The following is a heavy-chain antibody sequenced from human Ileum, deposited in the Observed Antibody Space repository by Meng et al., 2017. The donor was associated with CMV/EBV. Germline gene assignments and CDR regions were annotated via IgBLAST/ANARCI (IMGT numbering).Heavy chain of an antibody. CDR1: GFSFNNFW. CDR3: ARGDSSTYYFGYYFDC. V-gene: IGHV3-7*01. CDR2: IKYDGGER. J-gene: IGHJ4*02. D-gene: IGHD3-22*01. Sequence: GGSLRLSCAASGFSFNNFWMSWVHQAPGKGLEWVANIKYDGGERYYVDSVKGRFTISRDNAKNSLYLQINRLRAEDTAVYYCARGDSSTYYFGYYFDCWGQGTLVTVSS.